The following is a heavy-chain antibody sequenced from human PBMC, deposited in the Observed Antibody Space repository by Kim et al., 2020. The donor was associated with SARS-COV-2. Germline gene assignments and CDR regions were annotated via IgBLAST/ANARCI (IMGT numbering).Heavy chain of an antibody. Sequence: SVKVSCKASGCTFSSYAISWVRQAPGQWLEWMGRIIAILGIANYAQKFQGRVTITADKSTSTAYMELSSLRSEDTAVYYCARVQTTVTEDYYYGMDVWG. CDR2: IIAILGIA. CDR1: GCTFSSYA. V-gene: IGHV1-69*04. CDR3: ARVQTTVTEDYYYGMDV. D-gene: IGHD4-17*01. J-gene: IGHJ6*01.